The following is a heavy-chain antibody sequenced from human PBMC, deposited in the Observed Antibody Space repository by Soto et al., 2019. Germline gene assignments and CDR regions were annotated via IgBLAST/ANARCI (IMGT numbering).Heavy chain of an antibody. J-gene: IGHJ4*02. D-gene: IGHD3-10*01. CDR3: ARHPYGSGPFPPIDY. V-gene: IGHV4-34*01. CDR2: INHSGST. Sequence: SETLSLTCAVYGGSFSGYYWSWIRQPPGKGLEWIGEINHSGSTNYNPSLKSRAAISVDTSKNQFSLKLSSVTAADTAVYYCARHPYGSGPFPPIDYWGQGTLVTVSS. CDR1: GGSFSGYY.